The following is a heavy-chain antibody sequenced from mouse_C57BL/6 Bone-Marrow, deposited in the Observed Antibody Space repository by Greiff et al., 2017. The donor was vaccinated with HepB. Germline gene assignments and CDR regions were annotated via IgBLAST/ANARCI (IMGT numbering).Heavy chain of an antibody. CDR2: INSDGGST. V-gene: IGHV5-2*03. CDR3: ARTGYSNYWYFDV. D-gene: IGHD2-5*01. CDR1: EYEFPSHD. Sequence: DVMLVESGGGLVQPGESLKLSCESNEYEFPSHDMSWVRKTPEKRLELVAAINSDGGSTYYPDTMERRFIISRDNTKKTLYLQMSRLRSEDTAVYYCARTGYSNYWYFDVWGTGTTVTVSS. J-gene: IGHJ1*03.